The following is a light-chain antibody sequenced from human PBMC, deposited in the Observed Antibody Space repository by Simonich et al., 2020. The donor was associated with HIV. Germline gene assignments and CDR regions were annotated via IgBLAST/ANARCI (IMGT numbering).Light chain of an antibody. Sequence: DIQMTQSPSSLSASVGDRVTITCRASQGISNSLAWYQQKPGKAPKLLLYAASRLESGVPSRFSGSGSGTEFTLTISSLQPDDFATYYCQQYNSYSPYIFGQGTKLEIK. CDR2: AAS. V-gene: IGKV1-NL1*01. J-gene: IGKJ2*01. CDR1: QGISNS. CDR3: QQYNSYSPYI.